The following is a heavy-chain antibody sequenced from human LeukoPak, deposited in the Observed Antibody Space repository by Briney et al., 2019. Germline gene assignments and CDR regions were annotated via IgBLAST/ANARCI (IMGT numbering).Heavy chain of an antibody. D-gene: IGHD3-22*01. V-gene: IGHV4-39*07. J-gene: IGHJ4*02. CDR3: ARTYNYDSSGPYY. CDR1: GGAISSSSYY. Sequence: SETLSLTCTVSGGAISSSSYYWGWIRQPPGTGLEWIGSFYYSGSTLYNPSLESRVTISVDTSKNQFSLKVNSVTAADTAVYYCARTYNYDSSGPYYWGQGTLVTVSS. CDR2: FYYSGST.